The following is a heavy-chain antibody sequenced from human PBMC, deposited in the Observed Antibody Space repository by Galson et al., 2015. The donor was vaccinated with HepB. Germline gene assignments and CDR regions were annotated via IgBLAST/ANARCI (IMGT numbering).Heavy chain of an antibody. D-gene: IGHD5-18*01. CDR2: IYHGGST. Sequence: TLSLTCAVSGGSISSNNWWSWVRQSPGKGLECIGEIYHGGSTSYNPSLKSRVTISVDKSKNQFSLKLSSVTAADTAVYYCARAAGDSSTYANDYWGQGALVTVSS. CDR3: ARAAGDSSTYANDY. J-gene: IGHJ4*02. V-gene: IGHV4-4*02. CDR1: GGSISSNNW.